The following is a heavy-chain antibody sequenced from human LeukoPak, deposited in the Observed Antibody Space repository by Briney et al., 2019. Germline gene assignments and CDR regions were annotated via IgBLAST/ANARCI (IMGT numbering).Heavy chain of an antibody. V-gene: IGHV3-74*01. D-gene: IGHD1-1*01. CDR2: INLDGSGT. J-gene: IGHJ4*02. Sequence: PGGSLRLSCSASGFTFSSFWMHWVRQTPGKGLVWVSRINLDGSGTTYADSVKGRFTISRDNAKNTLYLQMNSLRAEDTAMYYCARDQRGNWNDTPRYWGQGTLVTVSS. CDR1: GFTFSSFW. CDR3: ARDQRGNWNDTPRY.